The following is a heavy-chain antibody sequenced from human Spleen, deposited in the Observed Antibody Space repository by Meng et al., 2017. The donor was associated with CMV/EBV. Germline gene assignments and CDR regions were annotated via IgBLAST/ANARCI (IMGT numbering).Heavy chain of an antibody. CDR3: ARDQIVVVPAAKYYYGLDV. V-gene: IGHV3-23*01. CDR2: TSGSGSKT. D-gene: IGHD2-2*01. CDR1: GFTFSSYA. Sequence: GESLKISCAASGFTFSSYAMTWVRQAPGKGLEWVSATSGSGSKTYYADSVKGRFTISRDNAKKSLYLQMNSLRAEDTALYYCARDQIVVVPAAKYYYGLDVWGQGTTVTVSS. J-gene: IGHJ6*02.